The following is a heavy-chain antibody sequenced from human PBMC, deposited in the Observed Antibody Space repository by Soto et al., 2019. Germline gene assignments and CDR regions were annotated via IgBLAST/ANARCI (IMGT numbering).Heavy chain of an antibody. CDR3: ARVESSKWLSKYGMDV. CDR1: GGTFSSYA. D-gene: IGHD3-22*01. V-gene: IGHV1-69*01. CDR2: IIPIFGTA. J-gene: IGHJ6*02. Sequence: QVQLVQSGAEVKKPGSSVKVSCKASGGTFSSYAISWVRQAPGQGLEWMGGIIPIFGTANYARKFQGRVTITADESTSTAYMGLRSLRSEDRAVYYCARVESSKWLSKYGMDVWGQGTTVTVSS.